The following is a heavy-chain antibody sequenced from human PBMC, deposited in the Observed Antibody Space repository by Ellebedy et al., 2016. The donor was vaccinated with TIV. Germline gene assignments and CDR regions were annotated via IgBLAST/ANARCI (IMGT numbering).Heavy chain of an antibody. CDR1: GDNVSSNRAA. V-gene: IGHV6-1*01. CDR3: ARSPIATRLIDF. CDR2: TYYMSTWYN. J-gene: IGHJ4*02. Sequence: SQTLSLTCAISGDNVSSNRAAWNWIRQSPSRGLEWLGMTYYMSTWYNDYALSVTGRMTITPDTSKNKFSLPLSSVTPGDTAIYYCARSPIATRLIDFWGQGTLVSVSS. D-gene: IGHD6-6*01.